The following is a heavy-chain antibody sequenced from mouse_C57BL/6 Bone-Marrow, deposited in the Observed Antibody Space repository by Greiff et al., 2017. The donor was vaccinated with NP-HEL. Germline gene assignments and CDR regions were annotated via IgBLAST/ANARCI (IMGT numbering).Heavy chain of an antibody. CDR1: GYTFTDYN. J-gene: IGHJ1*03. CDR3: ARERNYYGSSPRWYFDV. Sequence: EVQLQQSGPELVKPGASVKMSYKASGYTFTDYNMHWVKQSHGKSLEWIGYINPNNGGTSYNQKFKGKATLTVNKSSSTAYMELRSLTSEDSAVYYCARERNYYGSSPRWYFDVWGTGTTVTVSS. CDR2: INPNNGGT. V-gene: IGHV1-22*01. D-gene: IGHD1-1*01.